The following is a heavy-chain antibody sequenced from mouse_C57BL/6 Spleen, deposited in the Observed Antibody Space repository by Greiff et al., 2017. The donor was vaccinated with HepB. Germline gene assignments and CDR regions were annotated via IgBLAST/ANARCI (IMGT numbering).Heavy chain of an antibody. D-gene: IGHD3-2*02. CDR1: GYTFTSYW. Sequence: VQLQQSGAELVKPGASVKLSCKASGYTFTSYWMHWVKQRPGQGLEWIGMIHPNSGSTNYNEKFKSKATLTVDKSSSTAYMQLSSLTSEDSAVFYCGRGGGQLRLGDAMDDWGQGTSGTVAS. V-gene: IGHV1-64*01. J-gene: IGHJ4*01. CDR3: GRGGGQLRLGDAMDD. CDR2: IHPNSGST.